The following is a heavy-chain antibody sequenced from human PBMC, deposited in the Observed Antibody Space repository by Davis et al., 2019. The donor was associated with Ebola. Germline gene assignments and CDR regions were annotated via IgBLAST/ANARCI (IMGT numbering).Heavy chain of an antibody. Sequence: SETLSLTCAVYGGPFSGYYWSWIRQPPGKGLEWIGEINHSGSTNYNPSLKSRVTISVDTSKNQFSLKLSSVTAADTAVYYCARDTLYKVDYGYYYGMDVWGQGTTVTVSS. J-gene: IGHJ6*02. CDR3: ARDTLYKVDYGYYYGMDV. V-gene: IGHV4-34*01. CDR1: GGPFSGYY. D-gene: IGHD4-17*01. CDR2: INHSGST.